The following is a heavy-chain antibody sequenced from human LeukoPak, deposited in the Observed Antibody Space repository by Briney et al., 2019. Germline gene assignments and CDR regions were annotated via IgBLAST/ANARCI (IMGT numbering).Heavy chain of an antibody. CDR1: GFTFTTYS. CDR3: AKDSRPDAPSVLAEYFQH. J-gene: IGHJ1*01. D-gene: IGHD4/OR15-4a*01. CDR2: ISTRDTFI. Sequence: GGSLRLSCEASGFTFTTYSMTWVRQTPGEGLEWVSSISTRDTFINYADSVKGRFTISRDNSKNTLYLQMNSLRAEDTAVYYCAKDSRPDAPSVLAEYFQHWGQGTLVTVSS. V-gene: IGHV3-21*01.